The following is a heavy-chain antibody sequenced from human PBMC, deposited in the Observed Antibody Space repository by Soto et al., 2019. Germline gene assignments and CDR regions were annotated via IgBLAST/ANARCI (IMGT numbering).Heavy chain of an antibody. CDR3: AKLAGGYYDSSGYRVFDY. CDR2: ISGSGGST. Sequence: PGGSLRLSCAASGFTFSSYAMSWVRQSPGKGLEWVSAISGSGGSTYYADSVKGRFTISRDNSKNTLYLQMSSLRAEDTAVYYCAKLAGGYYDSSGYRVFDYWGQGTLVTVSS. CDR1: GFTFSSYA. J-gene: IGHJ4*02. D-gene: IGHD3-22*01. V-gene: IGHV3-23*01.